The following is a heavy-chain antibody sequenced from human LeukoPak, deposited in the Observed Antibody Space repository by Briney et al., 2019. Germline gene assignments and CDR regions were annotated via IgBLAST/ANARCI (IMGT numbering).Heavy chain of an antibody. J-gene: IGHJ4*02. Sequence: GGSLRLSCAASGFTFSTYAMHWVRQAPGTGLELVAVIWFDGTNKYYGDSVRGRFTISSDNSKSRLYLQMNSLRAEDTAVYYCAKARGSGWHDPWYLDYWGQGTLVTVSS. CDR3: AKARGSGWHDPWYLDY. CDR1: GFTFSTYA. V-gene: IGHV3-33*06. D-gene: IGHD6-19*01. CDR2: IWFDGTNK.